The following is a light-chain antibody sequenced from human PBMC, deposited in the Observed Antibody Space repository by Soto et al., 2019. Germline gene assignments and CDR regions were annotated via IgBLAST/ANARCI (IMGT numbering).Light chain of an antibody. J-gene: IGLJ2*01. CDR1: TGAVTSGYY. CDR3: LLFYGDGVV. CDR2: STT. V-gene: IGLV7-43*01. Sequence: QAVVTQEPSLTVSPGGTVTLTCASSTGAVTSGYYPNWFQQRPGQPPRALIYSTTYKHPWTPARFSGSLVVGKAALTLSGAQPEDEAEYYCLLFYGDGVVFGGGTKLTIL.